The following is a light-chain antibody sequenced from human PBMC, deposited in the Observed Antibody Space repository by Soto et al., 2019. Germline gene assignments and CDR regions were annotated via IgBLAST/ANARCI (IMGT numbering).Light chain of an antibody. CDR2: DVS. V-gene: IGLV2-14*01. J-gene: IGLJ1*01. CDR3: SSYTSSSTLPYV. Sequence: QSVLTQPASVSGSPGQSITISCTGTSSDVVGYNYVSWYQQHPGKAPKLMIYDVSNRPSGASNRFSGSKSGNTASLTISGLQAEDEADHYCSSYTSSSTLPYVFGTGTKVTVL. CDR1: SSDVVGYNY.